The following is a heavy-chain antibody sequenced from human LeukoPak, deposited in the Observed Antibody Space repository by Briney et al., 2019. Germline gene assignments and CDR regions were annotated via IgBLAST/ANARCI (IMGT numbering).Heavy chain of an antibody. CDR1: GGTFSSYT. J-gene: IGHJ5*02. D-gene: IGHD3-3*01. CDR3: ARYYDFWSGSPDNWFDL. CDR2: IIPILGIA. Sequence: SVNVSCKASGGTFSSYTISWVRQAPGEGVEWMGRIIPILGIANYAQKFQGSVTITAANSTSTAYMELSSLRSEDTAVYYCARYYDFWSGSPDNWFDLWGQGTLVTVSS. V-gene: IGHV1-69*02.